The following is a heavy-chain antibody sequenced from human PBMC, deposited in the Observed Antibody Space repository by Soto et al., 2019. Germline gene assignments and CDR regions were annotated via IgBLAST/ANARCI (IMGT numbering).Heavy chain of an antibody. Sequence: ASVKVSCKASGGTFSSYAISWVRQAPGQGLEWMGGIIPIFGTANYAQKFQGRVTITADESTSTAYMELSSLRSEDTAVYYCARDYPADYYYGMDVWGQGXTVTVYS. CDR2: IIPIFGTA. J-gene: IGHJ6*02. CDR3: ARDYPADYYYGMDV. CDR1: GGTFSSYA. V-gene: IGHV1-69*13.